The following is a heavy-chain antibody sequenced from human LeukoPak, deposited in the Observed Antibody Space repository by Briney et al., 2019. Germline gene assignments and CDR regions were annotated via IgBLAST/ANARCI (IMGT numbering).Heavy chain of an antibody. V-gene: IGHV3-48*03. CDR2: IGGGGAST. CDR3: ARVPRRYVIDY. CDR1: ELTFSSYA. J-gene: IGHJ4*02. Sequence: VGSLRLSCAASELTFSSYAMTWVRQAPGKGLEWVSGIGGGGASTYYADSVKGRFTISRDNAKNSLYLQMNSLRAEDTAVYYCARVPRRYVIDYWGQGTLATVSS. D-gene: IGHD1-1*01.